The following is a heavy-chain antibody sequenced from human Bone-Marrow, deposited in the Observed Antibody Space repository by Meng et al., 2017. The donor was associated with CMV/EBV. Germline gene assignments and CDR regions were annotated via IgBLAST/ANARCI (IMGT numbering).Heavy chain of an antibody. J-gene: IGHJ4*02. CDR1: GFSFSSRD. CDR2: VLFDGSNK. CDR3: AKDSTASPFY. V-gene: IGHV3-30*02. D-gene: IGHD4-17*01. Sequence: GESLKISCAASGFSFSSRDMHWVRQVPGEGLQWVASVLFDGSNKFYPDSVKGRFTISRDNSKGTLYLQMTNLKTEDTAVYYCAKDSTASPFYWGQGTLVTVSS.